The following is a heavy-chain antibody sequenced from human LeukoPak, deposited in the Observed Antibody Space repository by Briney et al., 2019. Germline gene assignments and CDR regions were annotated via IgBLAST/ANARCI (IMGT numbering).Heavy chain of an antibody. CDR3: AELGITMIGGV. V-gene: IGHV3-7*01. D-gene: IGHD3-10*02. CDR2: IKQDGNEK. CDR1: GFRFNTYW. J-gene: IGHJ6*04. Sequence: GGSLGLSCAASGFRFNTYWMSWVRQAPGKGLEWVANIKQDGNEKYYADSVKGRFTISRDNAKNSLYLQMNSLRAEDTAVYYCAELGITMIGGVWGKGTTVTISS.